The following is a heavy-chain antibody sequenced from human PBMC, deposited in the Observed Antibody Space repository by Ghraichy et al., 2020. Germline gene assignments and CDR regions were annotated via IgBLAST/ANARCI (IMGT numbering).Heavy chain of an antibody. CDR2: IRRNAEGGTT. Sequence: GGSLRLSCTASGFTFGDYAMTWVRQAPGKGLEWVGFIRRNAEGGTTEYAASVKGRFTISRDDSKSIAYLQMNSLKIEDTAVYYCTRWARIDLKRDYWGQGTLVTVSA. V-gene: IGHV3-49*04. CDR1: GFTFGDYA. CDR3: TRWARIDLKRDY. D-gene: IGHD2-21*01. J-gene: IGHJ4*02.